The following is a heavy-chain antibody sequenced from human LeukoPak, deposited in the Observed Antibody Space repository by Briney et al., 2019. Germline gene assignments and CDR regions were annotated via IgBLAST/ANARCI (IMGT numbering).Heavy chain of an antibody. J-gene: IGHJ4*02. Sequence: PSETLSLTCTVSGYSISSGYYWGWIRQPPGKGLEWIGSIYHSGSTYYNPSLKSRVTISVDTSKNQSSLKLSSVTAADTAVYYCARDRGYSYGSDYWGQGTLVTVSS. CDR3: ARDRGYSYGSDY. CDR2: IYHSGST. V-gene: IGHV4-38-2*02. D-gene: IGHD5-18*01. CDR1: GYSISSGYY.